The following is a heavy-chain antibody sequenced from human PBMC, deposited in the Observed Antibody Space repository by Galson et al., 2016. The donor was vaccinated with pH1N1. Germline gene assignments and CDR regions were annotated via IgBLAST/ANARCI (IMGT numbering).Heavy chain of an antibody. CDR2: INIDGSRT. V-gene: IGHV3-74*01. Sequence: SLRLSCAASGFTFSNYWMNWVRQVPGKGLMWVSRINIDGSRTIYADSVKGRFTISRDNAKNSLYLQMDSLRAEDTAVYFCARGIYGRYHCDIWGQGTMVTVSS. J-gene: IGHJ3*02. D-gene: IGHD3-16*02. CDR3: ARGIYGRYHCDI. CDR1: GFTFSNYW.